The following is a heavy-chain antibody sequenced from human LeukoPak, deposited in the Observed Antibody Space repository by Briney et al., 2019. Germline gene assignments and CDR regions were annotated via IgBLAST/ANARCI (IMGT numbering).Heavy chain of an antibody. D-gene: IGHD5-18*01. J-gene: IGHJ4*02. V-gene: IGHV4-61*05. Sequence: PSETLSLTCSVSGGSISRTDYYWAWVRQPPGKGLEWIGYIYYSGSTNYNPSLKSRVTISVDTSKNQFSLKLSSVTAADTAVYYCARSLWLRPYFDYWGQGTLVTVSS. CDR3: ARSLWLRPYFDY. CDR1: GGSISRTDYY. CDR2: IYYSGST.